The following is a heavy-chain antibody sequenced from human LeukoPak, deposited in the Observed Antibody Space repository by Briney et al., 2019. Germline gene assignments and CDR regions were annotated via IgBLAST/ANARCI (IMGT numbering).Heavy chain of an antibody. D-gene: IGHD3-22*01. J-gene: IGHJ3*01. CDR3: ARDDYDSSV. CDR2: IYTSGST. CDR1: GGSISSGSYY. V-gene: IGHV4-61*02. Sequence: SETLSLTCTVSGGSISSGSYYWSWIRQPAGKGLEWIGRIYTSGSTNYNPSLKSRVTISVDTSKNQFSLKLSSVTAADTAVYYCARDDYDSSVWGQGTMVTVSS.